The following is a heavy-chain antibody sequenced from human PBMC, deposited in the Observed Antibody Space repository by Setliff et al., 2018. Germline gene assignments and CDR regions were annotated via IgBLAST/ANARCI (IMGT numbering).Heavy chain of an antibody. Sequence: ASVKVSCKTSGYSFINYGLSWMRQAPGQGLEWVGWISGYNGNTDYAQNLQGRVTMTIDTSTSTAYMELRSLRSDDTAVYYCARVPRLEWLLPTFDSWGQGTRVTVS. CDR1: GYSFINYG. D-gene: IGHD3-3*01. V-gene: IGHV1-18*01. CDR3: ARVPRLEWLLPTFDS. CDR2: ISGYNGNT. J-gene: IGHJ4*02.